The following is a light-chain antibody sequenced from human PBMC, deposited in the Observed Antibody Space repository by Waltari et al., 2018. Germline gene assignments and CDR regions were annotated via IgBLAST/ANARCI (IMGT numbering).Light chain of an antibody. CDR1: RSDIGDFNY. CDR3: SSYTDTNTLHVV. Sequence: SALTQPASVSGSPGQSITISCTGTRSDIGDFNYLSCYQQHPGEGPKLIIYGVTKRPSGVSNRFSGSKSGNTASLTISGLQADDEAEYFCSSYTDTNTLHVVFGGGTKLSVL. V-gene: IGLV2-14*03. CDR2: GVT. J-gene: IGLJ2*01.